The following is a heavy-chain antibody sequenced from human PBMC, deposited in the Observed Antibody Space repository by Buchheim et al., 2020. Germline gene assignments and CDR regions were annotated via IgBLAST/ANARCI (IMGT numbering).Heavy chain of an antibody. D-gene: IGHD1-1*01. CDR1: GGSISSSSFY. Sequence: QLQLQESGPGLVKPSETLSLTCNVSGGSISSSSFYWGWMRQPPGKGLAWIGSLSNSGSTSYNSSLKSRVTISVQTSKNQFSLRLTSVTAADTAVYYCASGWNAIDYWGQGTL. CDR3: ASGWNAIDY. J-gene: IGHJ4*02. CDR2: LSNSGST. V-gene: IGHV4-39*01.